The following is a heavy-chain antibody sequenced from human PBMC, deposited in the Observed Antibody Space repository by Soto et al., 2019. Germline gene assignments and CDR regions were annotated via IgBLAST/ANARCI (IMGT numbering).Heavy chain of an antibody. CDR3: ARGLQYVLRYFDWPSDAFDI. D-gene: IGHD3-9*01. V-gene: IGHV1-46*03. CDR1: GYTFTSYY. Sequence: ASVKVSCKASGYTFTSYYMHWVRQAPGQGLEWMGIINPSGGSTSYAQKFQGRVTMTRDTSTSTVYMELSSLRSEGTAVYYCARGLQYVLRYFDWPSDAFDIWGQGTMVTVSS. CDR2: INPSGGST. J-gene: IGHJ3*02.